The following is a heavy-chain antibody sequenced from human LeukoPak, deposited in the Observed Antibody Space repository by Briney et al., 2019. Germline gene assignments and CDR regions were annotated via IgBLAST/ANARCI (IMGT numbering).Heavy chain of an antibody. Sequence: PGGSLRLSCAASGFTFSVAAMTWVRQAPGKGLEWVSLSGASGESTYYADSVKGRFTISRDNSENTLSLQMNSLRVEDTAMYFCAKDIQLSTWGLGTMVTVSS. CDR1: GFTFSVAA. CDR3: AKDIQLST. D-gene: IGHD5-24*01. J-gene: IGHJ3*01. V-gene: IGHV3-23*01. CDR2: SGASGEST.